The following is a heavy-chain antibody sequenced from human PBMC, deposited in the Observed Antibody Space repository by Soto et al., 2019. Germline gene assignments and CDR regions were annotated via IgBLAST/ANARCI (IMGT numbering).Heavy chain of an antibody. Sequence: PSETLSLTCTVSGGSISSSSYYWGWIRQPPGKGLEWIGSIYYSGSTYYNPSLKSRVTISVDTSKNQFSLKLSSVTAADTAVYYCARHDGDPDLFDPWGQGTLVTVSS. V-gene: IGHV4-39*01. J-gene: IGHJ5*02. CDR2: IYYSGST. CDR3: ARHDGDPDLFDP. CDR1: GGSISSSSYY. D-gene: IGHD4-17*01.